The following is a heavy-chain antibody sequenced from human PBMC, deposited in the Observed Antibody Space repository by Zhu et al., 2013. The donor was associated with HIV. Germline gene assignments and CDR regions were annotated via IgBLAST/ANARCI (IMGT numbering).Heavy chain of an antibody. V-gene: IGHV1-2*02. CDR3: ARADFWSGYYDGGYFGMDV. D-gene: IGHD3-3*01. CDR1: GYTFTGYF. J-gene: IGHJ6*02. Sequence: QVQLVQSGAEVKKPGASVKVSCKASGYTFTGYFMHWMRQAPGQGLEWMGWIKTNSGGTKYAQTFQGRVTLSTDTSINTVYMEVSSLRSDDTAVYYCARADFWSGYYDGGYFGMDVWGQGTTVTVSS. CDR2: IKTNSGGT.